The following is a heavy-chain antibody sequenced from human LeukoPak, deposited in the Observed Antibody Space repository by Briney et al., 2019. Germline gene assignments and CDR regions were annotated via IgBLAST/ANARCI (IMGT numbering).Heavy chain of an antibody. D-gene: IGHD1-14*01. CDR2: FSGSVGRT. CDR1: GFTFSSYD. J-gene: IGHJ4*02. CDR3: SKGGLNRFDY. V-gene: IGHV3-23*01. Sequence: GGSLRLSCADSGFTFSSYDMSWVRQAPGTGLEWAAGFSGSVGRTYYADSVKGRFTISRDNSKNKLSLQMNTLRAEDPAVYYCSKGGLNRFDYWGQGTLVTVSS.